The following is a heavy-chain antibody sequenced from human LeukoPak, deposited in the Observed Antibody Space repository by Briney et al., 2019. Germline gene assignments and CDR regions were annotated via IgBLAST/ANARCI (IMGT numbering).Heavy chain of an antibody. CDR3: ATSRVGPQNSGYLGH. CDR2: ITHSGGS. D-gene: IGHD6-25*01. V-gene: IGHV4-34*01. CDR1: GVSLSDFY. J-gene: IGHJ4*02. Sequence: PSETLSLTCAVYGVSLSDFYWTWIRQSPGKGLEWIGEITHSGGSNCNPSPKSRVTMSVDTSEKQLSLKLASVTAADTAVYYCATSRVGPQNSGYLGHWGQGTLVTVSS.